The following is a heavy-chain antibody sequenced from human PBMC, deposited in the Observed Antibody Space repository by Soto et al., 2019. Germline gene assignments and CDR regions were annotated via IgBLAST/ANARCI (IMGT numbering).Heavy chain of an antibody. CDR2: IIPIFGTA. J-gene: IGHJ6*02. V-gene: IGHV1-69*01. D-gene: IGHD3-3*01. CDR1: GGTFSSYA. CDR3: ARDQRYDFWSGYSSRGYYGMDV. Sequence: QVQLVQSGAEVKKPGSSVKVSCKASGGTFSSYAISWVRQAPGQGLEWMGGIIPIFGTANYAQKFQGRVTITVDESTSTAYMELSSLRSEDTAVYYCARDQRYDFWSGYSSRGYYGMDVWGQGTTVTVSS.